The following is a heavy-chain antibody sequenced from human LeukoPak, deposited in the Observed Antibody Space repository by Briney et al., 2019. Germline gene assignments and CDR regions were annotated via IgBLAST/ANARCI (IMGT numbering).Heavy chain of an antibody. V-gene: IGHV4-4*07. CDR1: GGSISNYY. CDR2: IYISGST. J-gene: IGHJ3*02. D-gene: IGHD6-19*01. CDR3: ARAISSGWFKNAFEI. Sequence: SEALSLTCRVSGGSISNYYWSWLRQPAGRGLEWIGRIYISGSTNHNPSLKSRVTMSVDTSKNQFSLKLSSVTAADTAVYYCARAISSGWFKNAFEIWGQGTMVTVSS.